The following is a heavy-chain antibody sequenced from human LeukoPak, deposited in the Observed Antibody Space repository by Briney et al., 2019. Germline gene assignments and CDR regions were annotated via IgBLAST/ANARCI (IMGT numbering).Heavy chain of an antibody. D-gene: IGHD6-13*01. CDR1: GSPFTSYW. CDR3: ARQWTAAGYNWFDP. CDR2: IFPGDSDT. Sequence: GESLQISCQGSGSPFTSYWIGWVRQMPGKGLEWMGIIFPGDSDTRYSPSFQGQVTISADKSISTAYLQWSSLKASDTAMYYCARQWTAAGYNWFDPWGQGTLVTVSS. V-gene: IGHV5-51*01. J-gene: IGHJ5*02.